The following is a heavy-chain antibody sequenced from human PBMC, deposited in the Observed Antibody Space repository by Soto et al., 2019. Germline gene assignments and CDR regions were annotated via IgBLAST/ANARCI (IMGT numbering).Heavy chain of an antibody. Sequence: GGSLRLSCAASGFTFSSYSMNWVRQAPGKGLEWVSSISSSSSYIYYADSGKGRFTISRDNAKNSLYLQMNSLRAEDTAVYYCARDRSIVVVVAATEDYYYYGMDVWGQGTTGTVSS. CDR1: GFTFSSYS. CDR2: ISSSSSYI. J-gene: IGHJ6*02. CDR3: ARDRSIVVVVAATEDYYYYGMDV. D-gene: IGHD2-15*01. V-gene: IGHV3-21*01.